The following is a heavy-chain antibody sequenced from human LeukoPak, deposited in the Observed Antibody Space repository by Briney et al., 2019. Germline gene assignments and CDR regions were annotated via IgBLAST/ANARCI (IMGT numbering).Heavy chain of an antibody. D-gene: IGHD6-13*01. V-gene: IGHV3-23*01. CDR1: GFTFSNYA. CDR3: AKGVSSLTFTFDY. CDR2: ISGGST. Sequence: GGSLRLSCAASGFTFSNYAMSWVRQAPGKGLEWVSSISGGSTYYADSVKGRFTISRDNSKNTLYPQMNSLRAEDTALYYCAKGVSSLTFTFDYWGQGTLVTVSS. J-gene: IGHJ4*02.